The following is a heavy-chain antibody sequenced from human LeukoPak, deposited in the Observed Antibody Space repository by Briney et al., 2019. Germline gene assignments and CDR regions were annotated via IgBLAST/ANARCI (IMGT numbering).Heavy chain of an antibody. D-gene: IGHD2-2*01. J-gene: IGHJ4*02. Sequence: GGSLRLSCAASGFTFDDYAMHWVRQAPGKGLEWVSGISWNSGSTGYADSVKGRFTISRDNAKNSLYLQMNSLRAEDTALYYCAKDIRVVPAATFDYWGQGTLVTVSS. CDR1: GFTFDDYA. V-gene: IGHV3-9*01. CDR3: AKDIRVVPAATFDY. CDR2: ISWNSGST.